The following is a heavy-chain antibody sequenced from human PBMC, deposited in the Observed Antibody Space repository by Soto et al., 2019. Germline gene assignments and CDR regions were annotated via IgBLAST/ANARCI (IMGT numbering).Heavy chain of an antibody. CDR3: ARGEYYGMDV. Sequence: GGSLRLSCAASGFTFSSYAMHWVRQAPGKGLEWVAVISYDGSNKYYADSVKGRFTISRDNSKNTLYLQMNSLRAEDTAVYYSARGEYYGMDVWGQGTTVTVSS. CDR1: GFTFSSYA. V-gene: IGHV3-30-3*01. CDR2: ISYDGSNK. J-gene: IGHJ6*02.